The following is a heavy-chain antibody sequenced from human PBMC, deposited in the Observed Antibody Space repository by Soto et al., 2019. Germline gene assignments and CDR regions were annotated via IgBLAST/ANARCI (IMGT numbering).Heavy chain of an antibody. CDR1: GYSFNSYL. V-gene: IGHV5-51*01. CDR2: IYPGDSDT. CDR3: ARSRDYYYGMDV. Sequence: GESLKISFKASGYSFNSYLICCVRQMPGKGLEWMGIIYPGDSDTRYSPSFQGQVTISADKSISTAYLQWSSLKASDTAMYYCARSRDYYYGMDVWGQGTTVTV. J-gene: IGHJ6*02.